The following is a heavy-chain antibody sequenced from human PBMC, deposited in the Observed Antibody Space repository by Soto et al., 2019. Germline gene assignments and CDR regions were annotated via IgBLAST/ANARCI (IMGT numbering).Heavy chain of an antibody. Sequence: ASVKVSFKVSGYTLTELSMHWVRQAPGKGLEWMGGFDPEDGETIYAQKFQGRVTMTEDTSTDTAYMELSSLRSEDTAVYYCALSSVTYYDFWSGYSIWGQGTLVTVSS. D-gene: IGHD3-3*01. J-gene: IGHJ4*02. CDR1: GYTLTELS. V-gene: IGHV1-24*01. CDR2: FDPEDGET. CDR3: ALSSVTYYDFWSGYSI.